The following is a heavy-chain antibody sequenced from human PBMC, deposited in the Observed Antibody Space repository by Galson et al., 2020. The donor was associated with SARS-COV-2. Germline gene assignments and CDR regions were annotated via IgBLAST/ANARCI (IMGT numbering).Heavy chain of an antibody. CDR2: ISDSSETVTYT. CDR1: GFIFSDFY. CDR3: ARHIAVAGTYAFDI. J-gene: IGHJ3*02. V-gene: IGHV3-11*06. D-gene: IGHD6-19*01. Sequence: GGSLRLSCAASGFIFSDFYMSWIRQAPGKGLEWVSYISDSSETVTYTNYADSVKGRFTISRDNAKSSLYLQMNILRAEDTAFYYCARHIAVAGTYAFDIWGQGTMVAVSS.